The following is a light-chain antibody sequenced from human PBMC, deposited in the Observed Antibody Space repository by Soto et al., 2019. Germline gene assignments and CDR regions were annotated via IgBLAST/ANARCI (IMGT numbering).Light chain of an antibody. V-gene: IGKV1-5*01. Sequence: DIQMTQSPSTLSASVGDRVTITCRASQSISTWLAWYQQKPGKAPKILIYDASSLESGVPLRFSGSGSGTDFKLTISSLQPDDFATYYCQQFNSYARTFGQGNKVEIK. CDR2: DAS. CDR1: QSISTW. CDR3: QQFNSYART. J-gene: IGKJ1*01.